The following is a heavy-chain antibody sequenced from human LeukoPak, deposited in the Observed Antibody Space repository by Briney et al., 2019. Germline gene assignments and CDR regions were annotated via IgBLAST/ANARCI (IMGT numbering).Heavy chain of an antibody. CDR1: GGSFSGYY. D-gene: IGHD6-19*01. CDR3: ARSFLGGWYYFDY. Sequence: SETLSLTCAVYGGSFSGYYWSWIRQPPGKGLEWIGEINHSGSTNYNPSLKSRVTILVDTSKNQFSLKLSSVTAADTAVYYCARSFLGGWYYFDYWGQGTLVTVS. V-gene: IGHV4-34*01. J-gene: IGHJ4*02. CDR2: INHSGST.